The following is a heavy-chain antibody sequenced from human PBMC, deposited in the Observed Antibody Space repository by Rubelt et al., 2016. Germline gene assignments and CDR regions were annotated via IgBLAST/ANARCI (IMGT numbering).Heavy chain of an antibody. D-gene: IGHD2-15*01. Sequence: QVQLQESGPGLVKPSATLSLTCTVSGGSIRRYYWSWIRQPPGNRLEWIGFIYYSGRPHYNPPLKRPVTLSVETSKKQFSLKLGRVTAAVTCVYYCARQSRCRGGSCYYDFDSWGQGTLVTVSS. J-gene: IGHJ4*02. CDR3: ARQSRCRGGSCYYDFDS. CDR1: GGSIRRYY. V-gene: IGHV4-59*08. CDR2: IYYSGRP.